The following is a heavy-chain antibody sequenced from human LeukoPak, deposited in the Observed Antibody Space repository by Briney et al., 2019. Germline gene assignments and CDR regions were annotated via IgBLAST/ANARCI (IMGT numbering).Heavy chain of an antibody. CDR2: ISSDGSST. V-gene: IGHV3-74*01. CDR1: GFTFSSYW. Sequence: GGSLRLSCAASGFTFSSYWMHWVRQAPGKGLVWVSRISSDGSSTSYADSVKGRFTISRDNAKNTLYLQMNSLRAEDTAVYYCARVLYYYDSSGYYYFPFDYWGQGTLVTVSS. CDR3: ARVLYYYDSSGYYYFPFDY. D-gene: IGHD3-22*01. J-gene: IGHJ4*02.